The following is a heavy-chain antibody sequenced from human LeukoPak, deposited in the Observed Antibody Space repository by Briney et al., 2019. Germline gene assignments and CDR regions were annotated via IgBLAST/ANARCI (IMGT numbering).Heavy chain of an antibody. D-gene: IGHD3-16*01. CDR3: ARHEDPWGYFDY. J-gene: IGHJ4*02. V-gene: IGHV4-34*01. CDR2: IYHSGST. CDR1: GGSFSGYY. Sequence: SETLSLTCAVYGGSFSGYYWSWIRQPPGKGLEWIGSIYHSGSTYYNPSLKSRVTISVDTSRNQFSLKLSSVTAADTAVYYCARHEDPWGYFDYWGQGTLVTVSS.